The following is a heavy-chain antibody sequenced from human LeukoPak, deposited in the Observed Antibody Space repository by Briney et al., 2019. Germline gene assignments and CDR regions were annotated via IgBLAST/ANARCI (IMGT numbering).Heavy chain of an antibody. CDR1: GFTFSTYS. CDR3: ARDPQYCSGGSCYSFDY. V-gene: IGHV3-21*01. CDR2: IISSSSYI. J-gene: IGHJ4*02. D-gene: IGHD2-15*01. Sequence: MTGGSLRLSCAASGFTFSTYSMNWVRQAPGKGLEWVSSIISSSSYIYYADSVKGRSTISRDNAKNSLYLQMNSLRAEDTAVYYCARDPQYCSGGSCYSFDYWGQGTLVTVSS.